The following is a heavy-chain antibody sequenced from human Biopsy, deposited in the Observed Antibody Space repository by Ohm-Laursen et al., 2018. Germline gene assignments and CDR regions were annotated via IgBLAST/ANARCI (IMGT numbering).Heavy chain of an antibody. CDR3: ASAGYNPDWNFDL. CDR1: GDSISSYY. CDR2: VYYTGST. V-gene: IGHV4-59*12. D-gene: IGHD5-24*01. J-gene: IGHJ2*01. Sequence: TLSLTCTVSGDSISSYYWSWIRQSPRKGLEWIGYVYYTGSTGYNPSLKSRVTMSVNTSKKQFSLRLSSVTAADTAVYYCASAGYNPDWNFDLWGRGTRVTVSS.